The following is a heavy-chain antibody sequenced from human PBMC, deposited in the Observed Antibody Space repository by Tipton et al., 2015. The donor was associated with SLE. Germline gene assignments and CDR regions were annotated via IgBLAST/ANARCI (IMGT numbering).Heavy chain of an antibody. Sequence: SLRLSCAASGFTFSSYEMNWVRQAPGKGLEWVSYISSSGSTIYYADSVKGRFTISRDNAKNSLYLQMNSLRAEDTAVYYCARESWGGSYPPEVVYWGQGTLVSVSS. CDR1: GFTFSSYE. D-gene: IGHD1-26*01. CDR3: ARESWGGSYPPEVVY. V-gene: IGHV3-48*03. CDR2: ISSSGSTI. J-gene: IGHJ4*02.